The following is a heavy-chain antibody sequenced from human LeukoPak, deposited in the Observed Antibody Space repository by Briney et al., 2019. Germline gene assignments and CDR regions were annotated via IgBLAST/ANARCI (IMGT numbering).Heavy chain of an antibody. CDR1: GFTFSSYA. J-gene: IGHJ4*02. V-gene: IGHV3-30-3*01. CDR2: ISYDGSNK. D-gene: IGHD3-16*01. Sequence: GGSLRLSCAASGFTFSSYAMHWVRQAPGKGLEWVAVISYDGSNKYYADSVKGRFTISRDNSKNTLYLQMNSLRAEDTAVYYCARDPGGGGKHALYFDYWGQGTLVTVSS. CDR3: ARDPGGGGKHALYFDY.